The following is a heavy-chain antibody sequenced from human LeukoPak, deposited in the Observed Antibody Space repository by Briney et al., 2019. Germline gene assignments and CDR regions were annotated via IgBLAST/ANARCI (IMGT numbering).Heavy chain of an antibody. J-gene: IGHJ4*02. CDR1: GFTFSSYA. V-gene: IGHV3-30-3*01. D-gene: IGHD2-15*01. CDR3: ASVVAATGFDY. CDR2: IPYDGSNK. Sequence: GRSLRLSCAASGFTFSSYAMHWVRQAPGKGLEWVAVIPYDGSNKYYADSVKGRFTISRDNSKNALYLQMNSLRAEDTAVYYCASVVAATGFDYWGQGTLVTVSS.